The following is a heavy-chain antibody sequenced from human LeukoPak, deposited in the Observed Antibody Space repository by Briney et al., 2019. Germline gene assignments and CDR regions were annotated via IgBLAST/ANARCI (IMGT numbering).Heavy chain of an antibody. V-gene: IGHV4-34*01. Sequence: SETLSLTCAVYGGSFSGYYWSWIRQPPGKGLEWIGEIYHSGSTNYNPSLKSRVTISVDKSKNQFSLALSSVTAADTAVYYCARQYWRFGTNYFDYWGPGTLVTVSS. D-gene: IGHD3-10*01. J-gene: IGHJ4*02. CDR1: GGSFSGYY. CDR2: IYHSGST. CDR3: ARQYWRFGTNYFDY.